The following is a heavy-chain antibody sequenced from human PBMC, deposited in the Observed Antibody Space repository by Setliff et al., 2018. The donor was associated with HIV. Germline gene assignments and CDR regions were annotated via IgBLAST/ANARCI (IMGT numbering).Heavy chain of an antibody. D-gene: IGHD6-13*01. J-gene: IGHJ3*02. V-gene: IGHV1-69*13. CDR2: IIPIFGTA. CDR1: GGTFSSYA. Sequence: SVKVSCKASGGTFSSYAISWVRRAPGQGLEWMGGIIPIFGTANYAQKFQGRVTITADESTSTAYMELSSLRSEDTAVYYCARAHGYSSSWYEDAFDIWGQGTMVTVSS. CDR3: ARAHGYSSSWYEDAFDI.